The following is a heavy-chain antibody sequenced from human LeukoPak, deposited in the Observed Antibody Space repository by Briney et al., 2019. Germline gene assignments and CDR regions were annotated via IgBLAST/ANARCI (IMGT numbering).Heavy chain of an antibody. CDR3: TTDLYSSGWYVPFDY. V-gene: IGHV3-15*01. CDR2: IKSKTDGGTT. CDR1: GFTFSNAW. J-gene: IGHJ4*02. Sequence: GGSLGLSCAASGFTFSNAWMSWVRQAPGKGLEWVGRIKSKTDGGTTDYAAPVKGRFTISRDDSKNTLYLQMNSLKTEDTAVYYCTTDLYSSGWYVPFDYWGQGTLVTVSS. D-gene: IGHD6-19*01.